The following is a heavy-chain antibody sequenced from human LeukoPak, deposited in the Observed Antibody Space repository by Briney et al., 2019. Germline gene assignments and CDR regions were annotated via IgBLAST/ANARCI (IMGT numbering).Heavy chain of an antibody. CDR3: AKEWELPPTY. D-gene: IGHD1-26*01. CDR1: GFTFDDYG. CDR2: INWNGGST. V-gene: IGHV3-20*01. Sequence: GGSLRLSCAASGFTFDDYGMSWVSQAPGKGLEWVSGINWNGGSTGYADSVKGRFTISRDNAKNSLYLQMNSLRAEDTALYHCAKEWELPPTYWGQGTLVTVSS. J-gene: IGHJ4*02.